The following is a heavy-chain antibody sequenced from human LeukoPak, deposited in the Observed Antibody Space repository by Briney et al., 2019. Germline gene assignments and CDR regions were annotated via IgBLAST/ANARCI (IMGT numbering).Heavy chain of an antibody. CDR3: ARAEVVPGYSRPTNAFDI. Sequence: SETLSLTCTVSGDSISSYYWSWIRQPPGKGLEWIGYIYYSGSTTYNPSFKSRVTISVDKSKNQFSLKLSSVTAADTAVYYCARAEVVPGYSRPTNAFDIWGQGTMVTVSS. D-gene: IGHD6-13*01. V-gene: IGHV4-59*12. CDR1: GDSISSYY. J-gene: IGHJ3*02. CDR2: IYYSGST.